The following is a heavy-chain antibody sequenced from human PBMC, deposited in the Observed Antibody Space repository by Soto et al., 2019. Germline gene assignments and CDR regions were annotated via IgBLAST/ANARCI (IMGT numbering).Heavy chain of an antibody. V-gene: IGHV3-23*01. D-gene: IGHD4-17*01. Sequence: GGSLRLSCAASGFTFSSYAMSWVRQAPGKGLEWVSAISGSGGSTYYADSVKGRFTISRDNSKNTLYLQMNSLRAEDTAVYYCAKGAPDAGDYGDYYYYYMDVWGKGTTVTVSS. CDR2: ISGSGGST. CDR1: GFTFSSYA. CDR3: AKGAPDAGDYGDYYYYYMDV. J-gene: IGHJ6*03.